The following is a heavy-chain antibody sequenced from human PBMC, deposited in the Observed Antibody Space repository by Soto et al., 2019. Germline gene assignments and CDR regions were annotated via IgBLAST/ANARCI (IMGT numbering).Heavy chain of an antibody. V-gene: IGHV1-69*13. J-gene: IGHJ6*02. CDR2: IIPIFGTA. D-gene: IGHD3-10*01. CDR1: GGTFSSYA. Sequence: SVKVSCKASGGTFSSYAISWVRQAPGQGLEWMGGIIPIFGTANYAQKFQGRVTITADESTSTAYMELSSLRSEDTAVYYCARGRGLLWFGELLSKVHPGYYYYGMDVWGQGTTVPVSS. CDR3: ARGRGLLWFGELLSKVHPGYYYYGMDV.